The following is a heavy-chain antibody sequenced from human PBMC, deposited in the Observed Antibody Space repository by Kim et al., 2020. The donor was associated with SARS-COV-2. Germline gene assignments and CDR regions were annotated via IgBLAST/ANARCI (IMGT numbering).Heavy chain of an antibody. Sequence: YYVGSVKGRFTIARDKAKTALYLQMNSRRAEDTAVYYCARDDSSGYYYFDYWGQGTLVTVSS. J-gene: IGHJ4*02. V-gene: IGHV3-7*01. D-gene: IGHD3-22*01. CDR3: ARDDSSGYYYFDY.